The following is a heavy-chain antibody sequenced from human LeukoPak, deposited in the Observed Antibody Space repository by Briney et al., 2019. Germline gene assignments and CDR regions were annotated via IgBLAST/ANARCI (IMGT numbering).Heavy chain of an antibody. CDR3: ARGLTIFGVVNDGLDI. CDR2: IDTDGSST. V-gene: IGHV3-74*01. J-gene: IGHJ3*02. Sequence: PGGSLRLSCAASGFTFGSYWMNWVRHAPGEGRVWVSRIDTDGSSTTYADSVTGRFTISRDNAKNMLYLQMNTLRAEDTAVYYCARGLTIFGVVNDGLDIWGQGTKVTVSS. D-gene: IGHD3-3*01. CDR1: GFTFGSYW.